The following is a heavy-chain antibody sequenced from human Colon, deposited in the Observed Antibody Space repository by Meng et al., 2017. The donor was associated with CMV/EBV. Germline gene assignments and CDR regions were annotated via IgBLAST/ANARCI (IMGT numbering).Heavy chain of an antibody. V-gene: IGHV3-11*01. CDR1: GFTISDRH. CDR2: VTRDSMI. CDR3: VSGITGRPESEY. Sequence: GESLKIFCEVSGFTISDRHMSWIRQAPGKGLDWIIYVTRDSMIYSADSVRGRFTISRDNAKNSMYLQLNSLRAEDTAVYYCVSGITGRPESEYWGQGTLVTVSS. D-gene: IGHD1-14*01. J-gene: IGHJ4*02.